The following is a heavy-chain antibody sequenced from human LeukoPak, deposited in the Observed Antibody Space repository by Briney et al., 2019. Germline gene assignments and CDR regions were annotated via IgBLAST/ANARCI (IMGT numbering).Heavy chain of an antibody. CDR1: GFSFSSYW. CDR2: INTDGSST. D-gene: IGHD2-15*01. CDR3: ARDSDIHCSGGRCTNFDY. Sequence: PGGSLRLSCAASGFSFSSYWMHWVRQAPGKGLLWVSRINTDGSSTYYADSVKGRFTISRDNAKNTLYLQMNSLRAEDTAVYYCARDSDIHCSGGRCTNFDYWGQGTLVTVSS. V-gene: IGHV3-74*01. J-gene: IGHJ4*02.